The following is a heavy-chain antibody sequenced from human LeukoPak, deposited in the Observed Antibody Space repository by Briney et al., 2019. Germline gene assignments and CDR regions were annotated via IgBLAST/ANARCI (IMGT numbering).Heavy chain of an antibody. CDR1: GFTFSSYA. V-gene: IGHV3-30-3*02. D-gene: IGHD3-10*01. CDR2: ISYDGSNK. Sequence: PGRSLRLSCAASGFTFSSYAMHWVRQAPGKGLEWVAVISYDGSNKYYADSVKGRFTISRDNAKNSLFLQMNSLRAEDTAAYYCAKFKGHYGDSEYYFDSWGQGTLVTVSS. CDR3: AKFKGHYGDSEYYFDS. J-gene: IGHJ4*02.